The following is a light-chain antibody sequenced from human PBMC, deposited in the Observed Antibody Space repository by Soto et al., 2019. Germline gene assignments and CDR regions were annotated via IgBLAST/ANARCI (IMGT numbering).Light chain of an antibody. V-gene: IGKV1-9*01. Sequence: IQLAQSPSSMSASVGDRVTISCRASQGIGFYLAWYQQKPGNAPKLLIYAASTLQSGVPSRFRGTGSGTNFTLTISSLQPDDFATYYCPQVNSYPPLTLGPGTQVDIK. J-gene: IGKJ3*01. CDR1: QGIGFY. CDR3: PQVNSYPPLT. CDR2: AAS.